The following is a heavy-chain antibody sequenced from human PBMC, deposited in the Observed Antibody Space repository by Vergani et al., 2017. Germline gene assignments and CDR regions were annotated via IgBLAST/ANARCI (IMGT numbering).Heavy chain of an antibody. D-gene: IGHD2-2*01. Sequence: VEAGGGLVQPGGSLRLSCTASGFTFQAFAFHWVRQVSGRGLEWVSGIDRNYGVKNGNSFEGRFSISRDNAKKAVFLQMRTLRPEDTALYYCVRGPLPAIPAMFDSWGQGTLVTVSS. CDR3: VRGPLPAIPAMFDS. J-gene: IGHJ4*02. V-gene: IGHV3-9*01. CDR1: GFTFQAFA. CDR2: IDRNYGVK.